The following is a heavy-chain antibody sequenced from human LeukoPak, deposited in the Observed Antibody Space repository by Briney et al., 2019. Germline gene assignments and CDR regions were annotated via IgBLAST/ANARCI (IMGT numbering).Heavy chain of an antibody. CDR2: ISHDGINK. CDR1: GFTFSSYS. V-gene: IGHV3-30-3*01. Sequence: GGSLRLSCAASGFTFSSYSMNWVRQAPGKGLEWVALISHDGINKNYADSVQGRFTISRDDSKNTVYLQMNSLKSEDTAVYHCARVGSGYDLGYFDYWGQGTLVTVSS. CDR3: ARVGSGYDLGYFDY. J-gene: IGHJ4*02. D-gene: IGHD5-12*01.